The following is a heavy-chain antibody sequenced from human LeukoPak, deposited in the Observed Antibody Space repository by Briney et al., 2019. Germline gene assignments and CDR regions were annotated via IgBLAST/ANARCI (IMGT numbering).Heavy chain of an antibody. CDR1: GGSISSYY. CDR3: ARGGRDYGDFDY. Sequence: SETLSLTCTVSGGSISSYYWSWIRQPPGKGLEWIGYIYYSGSINYNPSLKSRVTISVDTSKNQFSLKLSSVTAADTAVYYCARGGRDYGDFDYWGQGTLVTVSS. J-gene: IGHJ4*02. CDR2: IYYSGSI. V-gene: IGHV4-59*01. D-gene: IGHD4-17*01.